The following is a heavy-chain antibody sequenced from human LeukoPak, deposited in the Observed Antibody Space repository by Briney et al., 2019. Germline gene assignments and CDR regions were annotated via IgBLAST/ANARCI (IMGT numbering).Heavy chain of an antibody. CDR3: ASVRRLRGVFAHFDY. V-gene: IGHV4-34*01. CDR1: GGSFSGYY. Sequence: SETLSLTCAVYGGSFSGYYWSWIRQPPGKGLEWIGEINHSGSTNYNPSLKSRVTISVDTSKNQFSLKLSSVTAADTAVYYCASVRRLRGVFAHFDYWGQGTLVTVSS. CDR2: INHSGST. D-gene: IGHD3-10*01. J-gene: IGHJ4*02.